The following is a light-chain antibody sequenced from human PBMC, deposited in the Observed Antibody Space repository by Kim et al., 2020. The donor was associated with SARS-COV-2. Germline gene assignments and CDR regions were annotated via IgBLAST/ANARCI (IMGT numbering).Light chain of an antibody. CDR1: QTITSN. CDR3: QQYNNWPIT. V-gene: IGKV3-15*01. Sequence: EIVMTQSPATLSVSPGERATLSCRASQTITSNLAWYQQEPGQAPRLLIYGASTRATGIPVRFSGSGSGTEFTLTISSLQSEDFAIYYCQQYNNWPITFGQGTRLEIK. CDR2: GAS. J-gene: IGKJ5*01.